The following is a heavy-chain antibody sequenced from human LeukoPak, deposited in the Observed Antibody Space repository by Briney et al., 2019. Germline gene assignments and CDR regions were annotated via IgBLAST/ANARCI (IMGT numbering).Heavy chain of an antibody. CDR1: GGTFSSYR. Sequence: SVKVSCKAPGGTFSSYRITWVRQAPGQGLEWVGRIIPVFGTANYAQKFQGRVTITTDESTSTAYMELSSLRSEDTAVYYCARVSIRGVSYGPYYYMDVWGKGTTVTVSS. CDR3: ARVSIRGVSYGPYYYMDV. V-gene: IGHV1-69*05. D-gene: IGHD3-10*01. J-gene: IGHJ6*03. CDR2: IIPVFGTA.